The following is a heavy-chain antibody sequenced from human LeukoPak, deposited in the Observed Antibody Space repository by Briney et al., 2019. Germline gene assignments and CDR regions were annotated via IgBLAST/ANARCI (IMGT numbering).Heavy chain of an antibody. CDR2: IIPIFGTA. Sequence: SVTVSCKASGGTFSSYAISWVRQAPGQGLEWMGGIIPIFGTANYAQKFQGRVTITADESTSTAYMELSSLRSEDTAVYYCARGGTNWNYVSYYYGMDVWGQGTTVTVSS. V-gene: IGHV1-69*13. J-gene: IGHJ6*02. CDR1: GGTFSSYA. CDR3: ARGGTNWNYVSYYYGMDV. D-gene: IGHD1-7*01.